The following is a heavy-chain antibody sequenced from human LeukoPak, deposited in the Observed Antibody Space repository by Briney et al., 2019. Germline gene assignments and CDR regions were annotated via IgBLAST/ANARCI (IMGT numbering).Heavy chain of an antibody. CDR1: GGTFISYA. J-gene: IGHJ5*02. D-gene: IGHD6-13*01. V-gene: IGHV1-69*01. CDR3: ARSIYSSPRGGFDP. Sequence: ASVKVSCKASGGTFISYAISWVRQAPGQGLEWMGGIIPIFGTANYAQKFQGRVTITADESTSTAYMELSSLRSEDTAVYYCARSIYSSPRGGFDPWGQGTLVTVSS. CDR2: IIPIFGTA.